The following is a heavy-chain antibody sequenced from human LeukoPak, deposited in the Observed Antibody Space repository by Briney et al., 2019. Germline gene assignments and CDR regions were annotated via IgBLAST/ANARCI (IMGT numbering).Heavy chain of an antibody. J-gene: IGHJ4*02. CDR2: MYYSGST. V-gene: IGHV4-39*01. CDR1: DGSISSSSYY. CDR3: ARHEYYHDSIGNEWRASAFDN. Sequence: SETLSLTCTVSDGSISSSSYYWGWIRQPPGKGLEWIGIMYYSGSTYYNPSLKSRVTISVDTSKNQFSLKLSSVTVADTAVYYCARHEYYHDSIGNEWRASAFDNWGQGTLVTVSS. D-gene: IGHD3-22*01.